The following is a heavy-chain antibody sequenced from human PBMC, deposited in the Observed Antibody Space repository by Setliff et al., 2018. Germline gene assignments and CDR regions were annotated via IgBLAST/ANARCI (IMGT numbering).Heavy chain of an antibody. Sequence: PSETLSLTCAVSGFSISSGYYWGWIRQPPGKGLEWIVNIHHSGKAYYNPPLKSRVTMSVDTSKNHVSLKLSSVTAADTAVYYCARLPPLHTPMALTFDYWGQGILVTVSS. CDR3: ARLPPLHTPMALTFDY. D-gene: IGHD5-18*01. J-gene: IGHJ4*02. CDR1: GFSISSGYY. V-gene: IGHV4-38-2*01. CDR2: IHHSGKA.